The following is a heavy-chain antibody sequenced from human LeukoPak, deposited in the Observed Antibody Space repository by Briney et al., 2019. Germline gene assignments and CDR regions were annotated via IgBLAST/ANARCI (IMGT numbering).Heavy chain of an antibody. Sequence: SETLSLTCTVSGGSISSSSYYWGWIRQPPGKGLEWIGSIYYSGSTYYNPSLKSRVTISVDTSKNQFSLKLSSVTAADTAVYYCARTVLRYFYYYYMDVWGKGTTVTVSS. CDR3: ARTVLRYFYYYYMDV. D-gene: IGHD3-9*01. V-gene: IGHV4-39*07. CDR2: IYYSGST. J-gene: IGHJ6*03. CDR1: GGSISSSSYY.